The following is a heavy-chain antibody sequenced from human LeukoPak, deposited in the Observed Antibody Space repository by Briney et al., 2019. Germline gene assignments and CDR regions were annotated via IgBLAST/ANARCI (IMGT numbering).Heavy chain of an antibody. Sequence: ASVKVSCKASGYTFTSYGISWVRQAPGQGLEWMGWISAYNGNTNYAQKPQGRVTMTTDTSTSTAYMELRRLRSDDTAVYYCAGDRLSYYYMDVWGKGTTVTVSS. CDR2: ISAYNGNT. CDR3: AGDRLSYYYMDV. CDR1: GYTFTSYG. V-gene: IGHV1-18*01. J-gene: IGHJ6*03. D-gene: IGHD2-8*01.